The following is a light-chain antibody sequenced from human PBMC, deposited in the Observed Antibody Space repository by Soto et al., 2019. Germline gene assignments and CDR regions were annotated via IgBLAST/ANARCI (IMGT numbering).Light chain of an antibody. J-gene: IGLJ1*01. V-gene: IGLV2-14*01. Sequence: QSALTQPASVSGSPGQSITISCTGTSSDVGGYNYVSWYQQHPGKAPKLIIYEVSNRPSGVSNRFSGSKSGNTPSLTISGLQAEDEGDYCCNSYPSQATGVFVTGTKLTVL. CDR1: SSDVGGYNY. CDR2: EVS. CDR3: NSYPSQATGV.